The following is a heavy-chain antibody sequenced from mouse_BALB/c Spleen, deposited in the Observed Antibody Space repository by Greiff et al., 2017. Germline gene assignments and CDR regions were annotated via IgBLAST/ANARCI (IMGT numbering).Heavy chain of an antibody. J-gene: IGHJ3*01. CDR2: IYPGDGDT. D-gene: IGHD1-1*01. V-gene: IGHV1-82*01. CDR3: AREGSCAWFAY. CDR1: GYAFSSSW. Sequence: VQLQQSGPELVKPGASVKISCKASGYAFSSSWMNWVKQRPGQGLEWIGRIYPGDGDTNYNGKFKGKATLTVDKSSSTAYMQRSSLTSVDSEVYFSAREGSCAWFAYWGQGTLVTVAA.